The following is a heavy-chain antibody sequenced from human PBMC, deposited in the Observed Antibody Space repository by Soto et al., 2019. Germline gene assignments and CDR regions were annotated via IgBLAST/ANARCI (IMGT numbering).Heavy chain of an antibody. CDR2: INPNSGGT. D-gene: IGHD3-22*01. V-gene: IGHV1-2*04. CDR3: ATQRLRGDRSGSLFDY. J-gene: IGHJ4*02. Sequence: SVKVSCKASGYTFTGYYMHWVRQAPGQGLEWMGWINPNSGGTNYAQKFQGWVTMPRDTPISTAYMEVSRLTSDDTAVYYCATQRLRGDRSGSLFDYSGQGAMVIVSS. CDR1: GYTFTGYY.